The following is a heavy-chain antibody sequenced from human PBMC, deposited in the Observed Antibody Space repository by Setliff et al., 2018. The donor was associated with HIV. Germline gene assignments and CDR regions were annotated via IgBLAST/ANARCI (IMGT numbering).Heavy chain of an antibody. CDR3: ARDATYYNFWSGYRYFDL. Sequence: TSETLSLTCTASGGSISSGSYYWSWIRQPAGKGLEWIGHIYTSGSTNYNPSLKSRVTISVDTSKNQFSLKLSPVTAADTAVYYCARDATYYNFWSGYRYFDLWGRGTLVTVSS. J-gene: IGHJ2*01. CDR1: GGSISSGSYY. D-gene: IGHD3-3*01. CDR2: IYTSGST. V-gene: IGHV4-61*09.